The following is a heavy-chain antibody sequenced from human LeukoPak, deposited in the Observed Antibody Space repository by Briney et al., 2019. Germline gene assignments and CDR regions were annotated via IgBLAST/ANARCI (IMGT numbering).Heavy chain of an antibody. D-gene: IGHD3-22*01. CDR1: GFTFSSYW. V-gene: IGHV3-7*01. CDR3: ARSTYYYDSSGSGYYYYYGMDV. Sequence: GGSLRLSCAASGFTFSSYWMRWVRQAPGKGLEWVANIKQDGSEKYYVDSVKGRFTISRDNAKNSLYLQMNSLRAEDTAVYYCARSTYYYDSSGSGYYYYYGMDVWGQGTTVTVSS. CDR2: IKQDGSEK. J-gene: IGHJ6*02.